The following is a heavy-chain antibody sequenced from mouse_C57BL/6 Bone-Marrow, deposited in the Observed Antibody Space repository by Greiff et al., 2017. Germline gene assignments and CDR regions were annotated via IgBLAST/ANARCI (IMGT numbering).Heavy chain of an antibody. V-gene: IGHV1-18*01. D-gene: IGHD2-1*01. Sequence: VQLQQSGAELMKPGASVKLSCKATGYTFTGYWIEWVKQRPGHGLEWIGDINPNNGGTSYNQKFKGKATLTVDKSSSTAYMELRSLTSEDSAVYYCASNYVFAYWGQGTLVTVSA. CDR2: INPNNGGT. CDR3: ASNYVFAY. J-gene: IGHJ3*01. CDR1: GYTFTGYW.